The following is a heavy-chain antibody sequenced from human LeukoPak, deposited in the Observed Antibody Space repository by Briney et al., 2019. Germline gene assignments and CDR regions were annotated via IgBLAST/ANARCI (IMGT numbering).Heavy chain of an antibody. V-gene: IGHV4-34*01. Sequence: KTSETLSLTCAVHGGSFSGYYWSWIRQPPGKGLEWIGEINHSGSTNYNPSLKSRVTISVDTSKNQFSLKLSSVTAADTAVYYCAARRSGRRIVVVVAATFDYWGQGTLVTVSS. CDR2: INHSGST. CDR3: AARRSGRRIVVVVAATFDY. D-gene: IGHD2-15*01. CDR1: GGSFSGYY. J-gene: IGHJ4*02.